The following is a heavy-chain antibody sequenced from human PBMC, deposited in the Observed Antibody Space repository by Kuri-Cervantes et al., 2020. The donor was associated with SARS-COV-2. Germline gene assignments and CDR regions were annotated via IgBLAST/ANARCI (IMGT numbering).Heavy chain of an antibody. CDR3: AGGTDYYDNSGYYYYYYGMDV. CDR2: LNPNTGNT. CDR1: GYTFTSYY. D-gene: IGHD3-22*01. Sequence: ASVTVSCKASGYTFTSYYMHWVRQATGRGLEWMGWLNPNTGNTGNVQKVQGRVTMTRNTSIRTAYMELTSLRSEDTAVYYCAGGTDYYDNSGYYYYYYGMDVWGQGTTVTVSS. J-gene: IGHJ6*02. V-gene: IGHV1-8*02.